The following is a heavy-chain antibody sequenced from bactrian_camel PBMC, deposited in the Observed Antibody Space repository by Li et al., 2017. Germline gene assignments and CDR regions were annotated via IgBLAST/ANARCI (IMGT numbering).Heavy chain of an antibody. CDR1: GFAFDDSK. D-gene: IGHD2*01. Sequence: VQLVESGGGSVQAGGSLRLSCRRSGFAFDDSKMGWYRQAPGSECELVSSLDSDGSTTYTDSVKGRFTISQDRAKNTLYLQMDSLKPEDTAMYYCAAEPAIFGFCGRNYYPSNGFWGQGTQVTVS. J-gene: IGHJ6*01. CDR3: AAEPAIFGFCGRNYYPSNGF. CDR2: LDSDGST. V-gene: IGHV3S63*01.